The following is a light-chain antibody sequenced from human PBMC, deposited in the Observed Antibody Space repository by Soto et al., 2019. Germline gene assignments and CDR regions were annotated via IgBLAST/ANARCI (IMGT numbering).Light chain of an antibody. J-gene: IGLJ2*01. CDR2: SNN. CDR3: AAWDDSLNGVV. Sequence: QSVLTQPPSASGTPGQRVTISCSGSSSNIGSNSVNWYQQLPGTAPKPLIYSNNQRPSGVPDRFSGSKSGTSAPLAISGLQSEDEADYYCAAWDDSLNGVVFGGGTKLTVL. CDR1: SSNIGSNS. V-gene: IGLV1-44*01.